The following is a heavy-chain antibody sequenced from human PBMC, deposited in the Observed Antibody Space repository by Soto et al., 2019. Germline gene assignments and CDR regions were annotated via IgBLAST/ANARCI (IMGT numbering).Heavy chain of an antibody. J-gene: IGHJ4*02. Sequence: GGSLRLSCEASGFNFSSYGIHWVRQAPGKGLEWVAIIWNDGSNEYYADSVKGRFTISRDNSKNTVYLQVSKLRAEDTAVYFCARDHYDSSGYYDYWGQGTLVTVSS. V-gene: IGHV3-33*01. D-gene: IGHD3-22*01. CDR1: GFNFSSYG. CDR3: ARDHYDSSGYYDY. CDR2: IWNDGSNE.